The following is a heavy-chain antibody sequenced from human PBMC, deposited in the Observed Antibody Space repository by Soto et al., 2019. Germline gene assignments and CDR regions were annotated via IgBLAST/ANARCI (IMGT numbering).Heavy chain of an antibody. CDR3: ARDRLEPPYYDFWSGYYVIYGMDV. V-gene: IGHV4-39*07. CDR1: GDSISSRSYY. J-gene: IGHJ6*02. Sequence: SETLSLTCTVTGDSISSRSYYWGWIRQPPGKGLEWIGSIYYSGSTYNNPSLRSRVSMSIDTSKDQFSLKLSSVTAADTAVYYCARDRLEPPYYDFWSGYYVIYGMDVWGQGTTVTVSS. CDR2: IYYSGST. D-gene: IGHD3-3*01.